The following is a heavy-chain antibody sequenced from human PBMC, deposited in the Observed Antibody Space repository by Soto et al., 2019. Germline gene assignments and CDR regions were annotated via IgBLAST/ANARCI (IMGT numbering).Heavy chain of an antibody. V-gene: IGHV4-4*02. CDR2: IYHSGST. CDR1: VGSISSSNW. CDR3: ATTSSKSSSSWYWYFDY. Sequence: SETLSLTCAVSVGSISSSNWWSWVRQPPGKGLEWIGEIYHSGSTNYNPSLKSRVTISVDKSKNQFSLKLSSVTAADTAVYYCATTSSKSSSSWYWYFDYWGQGTLVTVSS. D-gene: IGHD6-13*01. J-gene: IGHJ4*02.